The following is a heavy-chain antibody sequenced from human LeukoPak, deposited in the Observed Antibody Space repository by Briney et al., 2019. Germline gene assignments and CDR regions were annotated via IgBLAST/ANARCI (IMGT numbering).Heavy chain of an antibody. CDR2: IYSGGST. CDR1: ELTLSSNY. Sequence: PGGSLRLSCAASELTLSSNYMSWIRQAPGRGLEWVSFIYSGGSTYYADSVRGRFIISRDNSKNTLYLQMNSLRAEDTAVYYCARRAGAYSHPYDYWGQGTLVTVSS. V-gene: IGHV3-53*01. CDR3: ARRAGAYSHPYDY. D-gene: IGHD4/OR15-4a*01. J-gene: IGHJ4*02.